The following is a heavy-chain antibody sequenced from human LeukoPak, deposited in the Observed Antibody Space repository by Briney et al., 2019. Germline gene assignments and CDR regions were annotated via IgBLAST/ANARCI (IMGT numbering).Heavy chain of an antibody. CDR1: GGCFSDYQ. V-gene: IGHV4-34*01. J-gene: IGHJ3*02. Sequence: SETLSLTCAVSGGCFSDYQWNWIRQSPGKGLEWLGEISHSGTTTYNPSPKSRVTISVDTSKNQFSLRLRSVTAADTAVYYCARGLVWRFLLDSRRDSFDIWGQGTTITVSS. CDR3: ARGLVWRFLLDSRRDSFDI. D-gene: IGHD3-16*01. CDR2: ISHSGTT.